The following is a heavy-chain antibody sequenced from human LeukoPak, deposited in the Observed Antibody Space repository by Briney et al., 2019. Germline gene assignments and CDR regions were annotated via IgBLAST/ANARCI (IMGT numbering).Heavy chain of an antibody. CDR3: ARLAWKIVCSSTSCYQGGFDP. J-gene: IGHJ5*02. CDR1: SYPINSGYY. CDR2: IYHNGST. V-gene: IGHV4-38-2*01. D-gene: IGHD2-2*01. Sequence: SETLSLNCAVSSYPINSGYYLGWIRQPPGKGLEWLDNIYHNGSTFYNPSLKSRVTISVDTSKNQFSLKLSSVTAADTAVYYCARLAWKIVCSSTSCYQGGFDPWGQGTLVTVSS.